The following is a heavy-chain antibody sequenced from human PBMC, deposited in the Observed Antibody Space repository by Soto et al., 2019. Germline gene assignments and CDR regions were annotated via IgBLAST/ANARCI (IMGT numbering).Heavy chain of an antibody. D-gene: IGHD6-13*01. J-gene: IGHJ4*02. Sequence: QVQLVESGGGVVQPGRSLRLSCAASGFTFSSYAMHWVRQAPGKGLEWVAVISYDGSNKYYADSVKGRLTIARDNSKNTRYLEMNSLRAEDTAVYYCARAPKCGSSWYSRYWGQGTLVTVSS. V-gene: IGHV3-30-3*01. CDR3: ARAPKCGSSWYSRY. CDR2: ISYDGSNK. CDR1: GFTFSSYA.